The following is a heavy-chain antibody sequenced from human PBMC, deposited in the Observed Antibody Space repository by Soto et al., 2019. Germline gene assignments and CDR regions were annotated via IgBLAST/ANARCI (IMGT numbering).Heavy chain of an antibody. Sequence: ASVKVSCKTSGYTFSCCYMRWATPAHGQGLEWMGWINPNSGGTNYAQKFQGRVTMTRDTSISTAYMELSRLRSDDTAVYYCARTRNKAANAFDIWGQGTMVTVSS. D-gene: IGHD6-13*01. CDR1: GYTFSCCY. CDR3: ARTRNKAANAFDI. J-gene: IGHJ3*02. CDR2: INPNSGGT. V-gene: IGHV1-2*02.